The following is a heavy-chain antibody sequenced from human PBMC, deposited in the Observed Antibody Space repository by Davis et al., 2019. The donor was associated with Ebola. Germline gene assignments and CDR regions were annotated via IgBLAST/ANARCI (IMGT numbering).Heavy chain of an antibody. CDR3: ARDLTGTMGA. Sequence: GESLKISCVASGFTFSNYCMGWVRQAPGKGLEWVANIKQDGTEKYYVDSVKGRFTISRDNVKKSLYLQMNSLRVEDTAVYYCARDLTGTMGAWGQGTLVTVSS. V-gene: IGHV3-7*01. J-gene: IGHJ5*02. CDR2: IKQDGTEK. D-gene: IGHD1-20*01. CDR1: GFTFSNYC.